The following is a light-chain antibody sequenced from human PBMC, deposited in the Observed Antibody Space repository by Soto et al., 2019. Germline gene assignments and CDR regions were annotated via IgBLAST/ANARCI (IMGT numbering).Light chain of an antibody. CDR3: VLYMGSGIGV. J-gene: IGLJ3*02. Sequence: QAVVTQEPSFSVSPGRTVTLTCGLSSGSVSTSYYPSWYQQTPCQSPRTLIYSTNTRSSGVPDRFSGSILGNKAALTITGAQADDESDYYCVLYMGSGIGVFGGGTKLTVL. V-gene: IGLV8-61*01. CDR2: STN. CDR1: SGSVSTSYY.